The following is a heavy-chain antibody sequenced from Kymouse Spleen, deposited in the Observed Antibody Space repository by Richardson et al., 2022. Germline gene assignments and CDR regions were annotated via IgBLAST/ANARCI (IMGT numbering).Heavy chain of an antibody. D-gene: IGHD3-10*01. J-gene: IGHJ4*02. V-gene: IGHV4-31*03. CDR3: ARVNYGSGSYYLYFDY. CDR2: IYYSGST. CDR1: GGSISSGGYY. Sequence: QVQLQESGPGLVKPSQTLSLTCTVSGGSISSGGYYWSWIRQHPGKGLEWIGYIYYSGSTYYNPSLKSRVTISVDTSKNQFSLKLSSVTAADTAVYYCARVNYGSGSYYLYFDYWGQGTLVTVSS.